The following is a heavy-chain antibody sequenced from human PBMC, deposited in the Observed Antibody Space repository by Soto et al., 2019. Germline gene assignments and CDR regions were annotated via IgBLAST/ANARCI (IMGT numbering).Heavy chain of an antibody. CDR1: GFTFSSYA. J-gene: IGHJ6*02. CDR2: ISGSGGST. V-gene: IGHV3-23*01. D-gene: IGHD3-22*01. Sequence: GSLRLSCAASGFTFSSYAMSWVRQAPGKGLEWVSVISGSGGSTYYADSVKGRFTISRDNSKNTLYLQMNSLRAEDTAVYYCAKDLASYYDSSGYNYYYYGMDVWGQGTTVTVS. CDR3: AKDLASYYDSSGYNYYYYGMDV.